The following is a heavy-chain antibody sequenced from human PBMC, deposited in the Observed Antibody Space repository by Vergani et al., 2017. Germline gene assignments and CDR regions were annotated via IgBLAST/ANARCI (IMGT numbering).Heavy chain of an antibody. CDR2: IYYSGST. D-gene: IGHD1-26*01. J-gene: IGHJ5*02. CDR3: ARETGDPGRFDP. V-gene: IGHV4-30-4*08. CDR1: GDSISTSSYA. Sequence: QMQLQESGPGLVKPSETLSLSCTVSGDSISTSSYAWSWIRQPPGKGLEWIGYIYYSGSTYYNPSLKSRVTISVDTSKNQFSLKLSSVTAADTAVYYCARETGDPGRFDPWGQGTLVTVSS.